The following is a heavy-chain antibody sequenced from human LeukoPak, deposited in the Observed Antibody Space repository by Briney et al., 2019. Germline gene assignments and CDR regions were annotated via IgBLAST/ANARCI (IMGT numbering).Heavy chain of an antibody. V-gene: IGHV1-2*06. CDR1: GYTFINYF. CDR2: INPNTGGT. CDR3: ARKGDYEVDFDY. Sequence: ASVKVSCKASGYTFINYFRHWVRQAPGQGLEWMGRINPNTGGTNYARKFQGRIIMTRDTSINTAYMELTRLRSDDTAVYYCARKGDYEVDFDYWGQGTLVTVSS. D-gene: IGHD4-17*01. J-gene: IGHJ4*02.